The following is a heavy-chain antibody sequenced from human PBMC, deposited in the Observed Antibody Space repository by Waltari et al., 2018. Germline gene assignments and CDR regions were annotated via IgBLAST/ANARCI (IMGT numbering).Heavy chain of an antibody. J-gene: IGHJ3*02. CDR1: GYTFTGYY. D-gene: IGHD3-22*01. CDR3: ARARVIVVVIKAPDAFDI. V-gene: IGHV1-2*02. Sequence: QVQLVQSGAEVKKPGASVKVSCKASGYTFTGYYMHWVRQAPEQGLEWMGWINPNRGGTNYAQKFQGRVTMTRDTSISTAYMELSRLRSDDTAVYYCARARVIVVVIKAPDAFDIWGQGTMVTVSS. CDR2: INPNRGGT.